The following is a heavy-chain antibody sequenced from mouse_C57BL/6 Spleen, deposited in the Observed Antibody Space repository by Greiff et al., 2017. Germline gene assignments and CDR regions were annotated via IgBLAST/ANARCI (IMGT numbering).Heavy chain of an antibody. CDR3: AREGDRFFDY. V-gene: IGHV5-4*01. CDR2: ISDGGSYT. Sequence: EVKVVESGGGLVKPGGSLKLSCAASGFTFSSYAMSWVRQTPEKRLEWVATISDGGSYTYYPDNVKGRFTISRDNAKNNLYLQMSHLKSEDTAMYYCAREGDRFFDYWGQGTTLTGSS. CDR1: GFTFSSYA. J-gene: IGHJ2*01.